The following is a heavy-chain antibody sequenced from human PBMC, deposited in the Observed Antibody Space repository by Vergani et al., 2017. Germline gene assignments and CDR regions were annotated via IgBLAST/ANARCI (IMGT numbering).Heavy chain of an antibody. CDR3: ARGANLVLEPAAMAFDM. D-gene: IGHD2-2*01. CDR1: GGNIDFSA. V-gene: IGHV3-9*01. Sequence: EVHLVESGGGLVQPGRSLRLSCVASGGNIDFSAMHWVRQAPGKGLEWVSGVSWNSDNIQYADSVKGRFIISRDNAKNSLYLQVNSLRAEDTALYYCARGANLVLEPAAMAFDMCGQGTMVTVSS. CDR2: VSWNSDNI. J-gene: IGHJ3*02.